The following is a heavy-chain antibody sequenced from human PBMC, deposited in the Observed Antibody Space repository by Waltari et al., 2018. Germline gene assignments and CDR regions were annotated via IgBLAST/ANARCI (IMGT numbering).Heavy chain of an antibody. CDR1: GFTFSSYA. J-gene: IGHJ4*02. D-gene: IGHD5-12*01. CDR2: ISCKGGST. V-gene: IGHV3-23*01. Sequence: EVQLLESGGGLVQPGGSLRLSCAASGFTFSSYAMSWVRPAPGKGLEWVSGISCKGGSTYYADSGKGRFTISRDNSKNTLYLQMNSRRAEDTAVYYCAKPRPAWGYGSFDYWGQGTLVTVSS. CDR3: AKPRPAWGYGSFDY.